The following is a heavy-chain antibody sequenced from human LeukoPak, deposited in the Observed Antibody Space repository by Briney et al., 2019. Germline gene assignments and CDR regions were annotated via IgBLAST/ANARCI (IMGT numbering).Heavy chain of an antibody. V-gene: IGHV1-8*01. CDR2: MNPNSGNT. Sequence: ASVKVFCKASGYTFTSYDINWVRQATGQGLEWMGCMNPNSGNTGYALKFQGRVTITRNTSISTAYMELSSLRSEDTAVYYCARGLRRITMIVVVSYYFDYWGQGTLVTVSS. CDR3: ARGLRRITMIVVVSYYFDY. CDR1: GYTFTSYD. J-gene: IGHJ4*02. D-gene: IGHD3-22*01.